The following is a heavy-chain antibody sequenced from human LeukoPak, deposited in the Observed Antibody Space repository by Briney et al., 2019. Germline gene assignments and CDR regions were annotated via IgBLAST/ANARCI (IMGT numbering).Heavy chain of an antibody. CDR3: ARESGSGSFHYYYYMDV. V-gene: IGHV4-30-2*01. CDR2: IYHSGST. D-gene: IGHD3-10*01. J-gene: IGHJ6*03. CDR1: GGSISSGGYY. Sequence: SETLSLTCTVSGGSISSGGYYWSWIRQPPGKGLEWIGYIYHSGSTYYNPSLKSRVTISVDRSKNQLSLKLSSVTAADTAVYYCARESGSGSFHYYYYMDVWGKGTTVAVSS.